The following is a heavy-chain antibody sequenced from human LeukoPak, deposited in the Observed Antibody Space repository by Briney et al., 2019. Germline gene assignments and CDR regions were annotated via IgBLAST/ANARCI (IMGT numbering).Heavy chain of an antibody. CDR2: IYYSGNS. J-gene: IGHJ4*02. V-gene: IGHV4-30-4*01. CDR1: GDSISSPDYY. Sequence: SETLSLTCTVSGDSISSPDYYWTWLRQPPGKALEWIGYIYYSGNSDYNASLKSRVVISVDTSKNQFSLNLSSVAASDTAVYYCARGGLWAYYFDYWGQGTLVTVSS. D-gene: IGHD3-16*01. CDR3: ARGGLWAYYFDY.